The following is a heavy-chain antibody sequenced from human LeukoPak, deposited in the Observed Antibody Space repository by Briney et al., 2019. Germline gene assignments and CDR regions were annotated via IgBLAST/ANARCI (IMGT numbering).Heavy chain of an antibody. CDR1: GGTFSSYA. V-gene: IGHV1-69*13. CDR3: ARDSVYYYDSSGYYPNFDY. D-gene: IGHD3-22*01. J-gene: IGHJ4*02. Sequence: SVKVSCKASGGTFSSYAISWVRETPGQGLGWVGGVIPIFGTANYAQKFQGRDTITADESTSTAYMELSSLRSDDTAVYYCARDSVYYYDSSGYYPNFDYWGQGTLVTVSS. CDR2: VIPIFGTA.